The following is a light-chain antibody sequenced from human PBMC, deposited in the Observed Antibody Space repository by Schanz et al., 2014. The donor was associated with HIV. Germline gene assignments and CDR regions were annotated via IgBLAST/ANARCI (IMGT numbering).Light chain of an antibody. Sequence: QSVLTQPPSASGTPGQRVTISCTGTSSNIGAGYDVHWYQLLPGTAPTLLIFDNTNRPSGVPARFSGSKSGSSASLAISGLQADDEADYFCQSFDSSVNTVIFGGGTKLTVL. V-gene: IGLV1-40*01. J-gene: IGLJ2*01. CDR2: DNT. CDR3: QSFDSSVNTVI. CDR1: SSNIGAGYD.